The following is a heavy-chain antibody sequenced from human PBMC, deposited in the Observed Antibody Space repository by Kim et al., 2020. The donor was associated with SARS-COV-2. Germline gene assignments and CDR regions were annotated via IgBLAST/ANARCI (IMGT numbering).Heavy chain of an antibody. V-gene: IGHV3-33*01. CDR3: ARDNLEHLYYFDY. CDR1: GFTSSTYG. Sequence: GGSLRLSCAASGFTSSTYGMHWVRQAPGKGLEWVAVIWYDGRNKYYADSVKGRFTISRDNSKNTLYLQMNSLRVEDTAVYYCARDNLEHLYYFDYWGQGTLVTVSS. D-gene: IGHD3-3*01. CDR2: IWYDGRNK. J-gene: IGHJ4*02.